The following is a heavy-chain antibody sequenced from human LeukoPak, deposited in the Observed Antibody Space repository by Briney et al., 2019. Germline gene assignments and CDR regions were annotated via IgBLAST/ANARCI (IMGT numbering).Heavy chain of an antibody. V-gene: IGHV3-30*18. CDR3: AKDHLYYFDY. J-gene: IGHJ4*02. CDR1: GFTFSSYG. Sequence: GRSLRLSCAASGFTFSSYGMHWVRQAPGKGLERVAVISYDGSNKYYADSVKGRFTISRDNSKNTLYLQMNSLRAEDTAVYYCAKDHLYYFDYWGQGTLVTVSS. CDR2: ISYDGSNK.